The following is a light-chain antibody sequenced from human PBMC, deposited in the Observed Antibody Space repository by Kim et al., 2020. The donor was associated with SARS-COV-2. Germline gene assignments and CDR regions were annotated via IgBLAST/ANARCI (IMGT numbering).Light chain of an antibody. Sequence: APGKAARSTCGGNNIGSKSVHWYQQKPGQAPVLVIYYDSDRPSGIPERFSGSNSGNTATLTISRVEAGDEADYYCQVWDSSSDHAVFGGGTQLTVL. CDR2: YDS. CDR1: NIGSKS. J-gene: IGLJ2*01. CDR3: QVWDSSSDHAV. V-gene: IGLV3-21*04.